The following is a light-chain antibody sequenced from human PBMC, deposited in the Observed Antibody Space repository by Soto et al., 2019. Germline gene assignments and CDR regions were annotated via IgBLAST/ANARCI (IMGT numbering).Light chain of an antibody. V-gene: IGKV1-17*03. CDR3: LQHNTYPLS. CDR1: QGISNS. Sequence: DIQMTQSPSAMSASVGDRVTITCRASQGISNSLAWFQQKPGKVPQRLIYGGSTLENGVPSRFSGSGSGTEFTLTISSLHPEDFATYYCLQHNTYPLSFGGGTKVDIK. CDR2: GGS. J-gene: IGKJ4*01.